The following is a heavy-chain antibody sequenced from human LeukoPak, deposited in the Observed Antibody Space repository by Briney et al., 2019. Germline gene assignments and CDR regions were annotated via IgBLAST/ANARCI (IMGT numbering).Heavy chain of an antibody. CDR1: GFTFSSYA. CDR3: ARGKNGDSLFDS. V-gene: IGHV3-74*01. CDR2: IHSDGSSR. D-gene: IGHD4-17*01. Sequence: GGSLRLSCAASGFTFSSYAMSWVRQAPGKGLVWVSRIHSDGSSRTYADSVKGRFTISRDNAKNSLFLQMSTLRAEDTAVYYCARGKNGDSLFDSWGQGTLVTVSS. J-gene: IGHJ4*02.